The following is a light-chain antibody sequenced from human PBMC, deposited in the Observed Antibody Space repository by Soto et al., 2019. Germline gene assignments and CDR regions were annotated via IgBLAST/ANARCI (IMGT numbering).Light chain of an antibody. V-gene: IGKV3-15*01. CDR1: QSVSLS. CDR3: QQYHIWPSWT. CDR2: GAS. J-gene: IGKJ1*01. Sequence: EIVLKQSPDTLSVSLGDSATLSCRASQSVSLSLAWYQMRPGQPPLLLIYGASTRATYIPARFSGSWSGTDFTLTISSLQSEDFAVYFCQQYHIWPSWTFGQGTKVELK.